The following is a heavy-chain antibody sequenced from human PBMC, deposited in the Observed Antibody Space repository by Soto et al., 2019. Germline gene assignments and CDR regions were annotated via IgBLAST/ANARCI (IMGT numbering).Heavy chain of an antibody. Sequence: EVQLLESGGDLVQPGGSLRLSCAACGFTFSSYAMSWVRQAPGKGLEWVSTISGRGDDTYYTDSVKGRFTISRDNSKNRLYVHMNSLRAEDTAVYYCARAQPTYSSSYFDYWGQGTLVTVSS. CDR2: ISGRGDDT. CDR1: GFTFSSYA. J-gene: IGHJ4*02. V-gene: IGHV3-23*01. D-gene: IGHD3-22*01. CDR3: ARAQPTYSSSYFDY.